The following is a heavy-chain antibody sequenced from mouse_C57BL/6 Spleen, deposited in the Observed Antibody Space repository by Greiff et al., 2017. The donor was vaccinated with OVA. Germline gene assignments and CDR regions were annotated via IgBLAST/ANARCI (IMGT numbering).Heavy chain of an antibody. V-gene: IGHV1-82*01. J-gene: IGHJ2*01. Sequence: VQLQQSGPELVKPGASVKISCKASGYAFSSSWMNWVKQRPGKGLEWIGRIYPGDGDTNYNGKFKGKATLTADKSSSTAYMQLSSLTSEDSAVYFCARNRSGYDYFDYWGQGTTLTVSS. CDR1: GYAFSSSW. D-gene: IGHD3-2*02. CDR2: IYPGDGDT. CDR3: ARNRSGYDYFDY.